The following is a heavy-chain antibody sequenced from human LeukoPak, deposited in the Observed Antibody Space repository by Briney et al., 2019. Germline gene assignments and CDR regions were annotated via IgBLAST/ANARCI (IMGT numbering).Heavy chain of an antibody. CDR3: ARAYIWFGELFGTVWYFDL. D-gene: IGHD3-10*01. J-gene: IGHJ2*01. CDR1: GGSISSYY. V-gene: IGHV4-59*01. CDR2: IYYSGST. Sequence: PSETLSLTCTVSGGSISSYYWSWIRQPPGKGLEWIGYIYYSGSTNYNPSLKSRVTISVDTSKNQFSLKLSSVTAADTAVYYCARAYIWFGELFGTVWYFDLWGRGTLVTVSS.